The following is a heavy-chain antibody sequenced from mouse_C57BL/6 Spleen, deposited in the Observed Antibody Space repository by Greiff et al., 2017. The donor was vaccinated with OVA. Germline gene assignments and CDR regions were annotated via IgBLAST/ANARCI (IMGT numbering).Heavy chain of an antibody. D-gene: IGHD2-12*01. CDR2: IYPGSGST. J-gene: IGHJ2*01. CDR1: GYTFTSYW. CDR3: ARTTRGYFDD. V-gene: IGHV1-55*01. Sequence: QVHVKQPGAELVKPGASVKMSCKASGYTFTSYWITWVKQRPGQGLEWIGDIYPGSGSTNYNEKFKSKATLTVDTSSSTAYMQLSSLTSEDSAVYYCARTTRGYFDDWGQGTTLTVSS.